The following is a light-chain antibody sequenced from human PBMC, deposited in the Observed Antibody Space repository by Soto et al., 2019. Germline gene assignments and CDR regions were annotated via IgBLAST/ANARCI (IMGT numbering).Light chain of an antibody. CDR3: QQYNGYSRT. CDR2: DAS. V-gene: IGKV1-5*01. CDR1: QRIGSS. J-gene: IGKJ1*01. Sequence: DIQMTQSPSTLSASVGDRVTITCRASQRIGSSLAWYQQKPGKAPNILISDASSLERGVPSRFSGSGSGTEFTLTLRSLKPDDFATYYCQQYNGYSRTCGQGTKVDIK.